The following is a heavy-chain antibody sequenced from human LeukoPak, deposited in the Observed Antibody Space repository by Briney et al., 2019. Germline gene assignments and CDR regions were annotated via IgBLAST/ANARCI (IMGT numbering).Heavy chain of an antibody. CDR2: IIPIFGTA. Sequence: SVKVSCKASGGTFSSYAISWVRQAPGQGLELMGRIIPIFGTANYAQKFQGRVTITTDESTSTAYMELSSLRSEDTAVYYCARGAGYCSGGSCYDYWGQGTLVTVSS. D-gene: IGHD2-15*01. CDR3: ARGAGYCSGGSCYDY. V-gene: IGHV1-69*05. CDR1: GGTFSSYA. J-gene: IGHJ4*02.